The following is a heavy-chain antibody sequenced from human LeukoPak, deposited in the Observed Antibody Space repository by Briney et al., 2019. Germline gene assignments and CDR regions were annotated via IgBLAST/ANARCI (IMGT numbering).Heavy chain of an antibody. CDR1: GFTFSSYE. V-gene: IGHV3-48*03. CDR3: ARDETRSGAFDI. CDR2: ISSSGKSI. Sequence: PGGSLRLSCAASGFTFSSYEMNWVRQAPGKGLEWVSYISSSGKSIYYADSVEGRFTFSRDNAKNSLYLQMNSLRAEDTAVYYCARDETRSGAFDIWGQGTMVTLSS. J-gene: IGHJ3*02. D-gene: IGHD3-10*01.